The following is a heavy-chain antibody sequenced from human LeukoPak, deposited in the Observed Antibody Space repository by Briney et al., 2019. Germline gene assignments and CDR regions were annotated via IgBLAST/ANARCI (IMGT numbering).Heavy chain of an antibody. J-gene: IGHJ6*03. D-gene: IGHD1-7*01. CDR3: ACSSGTGTTRNYYYYMDV. CDR1: GYTFTGYY. CDR2: INPNSGGT. Sequence: ASVKVSCKASGYTFTGYYFHWVRQAPGQGLEWLGWINPNSGGTNYAQKFQGRVTMTWDTSSTTAYMELRGLRSDDTAVYYCACSSGTGTTRNYYYYMDVWGKGATVTVSS. V-gene: IGHV1-2*02.